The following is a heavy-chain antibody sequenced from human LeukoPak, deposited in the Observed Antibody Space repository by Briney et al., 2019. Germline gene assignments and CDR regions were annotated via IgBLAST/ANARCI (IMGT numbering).Heavy chain of an antibody. CDR1: GFTFSTYW. CDR3: ARGPYGSGSDGYYYYYMDV. Sequence: KSGGSLRLSCAASGFTFSTYWMSWVRQAPGKGLEWVSSISSSSSYIYYADSVKGRFTISRDNAKNSLYLQMNSLRAEDTAVYYCARGPYGSGSDGYYYYYMDVWGKGTTVTISS. J-gene: IGHJ6*03. V-gene: IGHV3-21*01. D-gene: IGHD3-10*01. CDR2: ISSSSSYI.